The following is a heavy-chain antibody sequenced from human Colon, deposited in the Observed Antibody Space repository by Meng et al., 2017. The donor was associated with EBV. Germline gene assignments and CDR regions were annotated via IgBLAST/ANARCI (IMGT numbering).Heavy chain of an antibody. V-gene: IGHV4-39*01. Sequence: QLRDTGRVAGTQSATWSLSLAGSGSSNTRICWCISARQPPGRGLELIGSIDNSGSTNYNPALKSRVTISDDTSKNRFSLKVSSVIAADTAVYYCARREASSPGWFDPWGQGTLVTVSS. CDR1: GSSNTRICW. D-gene: IGHD6-13*01. CDR2: IDNSGST. J-gene: IGHJ5*02. CDR3: ARREASSPGWFDP.